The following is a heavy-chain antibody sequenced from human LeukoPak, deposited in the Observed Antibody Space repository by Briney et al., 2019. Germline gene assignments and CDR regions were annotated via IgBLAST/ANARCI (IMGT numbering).Heavy chain of an antibody. CDR2: INPSGGST. CDR1: GYTFTSYY. Sequence: ASVKVSCKASGYTFTSYYMHWVRQAPGQGLEWMGIINPSGGSTSYAQKFQGRVTMTRDTSTSTVYMELSSLRSEDTAVYYCARDSRGILLWFGEGEGIDYWGQGTLVTVSS. CDR3: ARDSRGILLWFGEGEGIDY. V-gene: IGHV1-46*01. D-gene: IGHD3-10*01. J-gene: IGHJ4*02.